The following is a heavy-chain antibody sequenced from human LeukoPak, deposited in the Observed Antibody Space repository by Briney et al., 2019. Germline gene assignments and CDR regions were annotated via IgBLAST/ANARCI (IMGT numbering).Heavy chain of an antibody. D-gene: IGHD2-15*01. J-gene: IGHJ4*02. V-gene: IGHV3-30*04. Sequence: GGSLRLSCAASGFTFSSYAMHWVRQAPGKGLEWVAVISYDGSNKYYADSVKGRFTISRDNSKNTLYLQMNSLRAEDTAVYYCARAEDIVAVVAATYWGQGTLVTVSS. CDR3: ARAEDIVAVVAATY. CDR2: ISYDGSNK. CDR1: GFTFSSYA.